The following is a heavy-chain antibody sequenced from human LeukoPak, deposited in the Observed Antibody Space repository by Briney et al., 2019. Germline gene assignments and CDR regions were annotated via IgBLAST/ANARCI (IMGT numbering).Heavy chain of an antibody. D-gene: IGHD6-19*01. CDR1: GFTFSSNG. CDR2: ISSTGATI. V-gene: IGHV3-48*04. CDR3: ARAGLDY. J-gene: IGHJ4*02. Sequence: GGSLRLSCAASGFTFSSNGMNWVRQAPGKGLDFIAYISSTGATIYYADSVKGRFIISRDNAKNSLYLQMDSLRAEDTAIYYCARAGLDYWGQGTLVTVSS.